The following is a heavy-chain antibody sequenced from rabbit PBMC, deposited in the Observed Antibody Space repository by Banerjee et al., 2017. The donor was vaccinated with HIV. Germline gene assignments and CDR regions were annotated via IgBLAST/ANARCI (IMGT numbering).Heavy chain of an antibody. V-gene: IGHV1S45*01. CDR1: GFSLSNNYW. D-gene: IGHD7-1*01. CDR2: IGAGSNSA. CDR3: AREGYAGYGYINL. Sequence: QEQLEESGGGLFQPGGSLALTCKASGFSLSNNYWLCWVRQAPGKGLEWIACIGAGSNSAYYATWAKGRFTISKTSSTTVTLQMTSLTAADTATYFCAREGYAGYGYINLWGQGTLVTIS. J-gene: IGHJ4*01.